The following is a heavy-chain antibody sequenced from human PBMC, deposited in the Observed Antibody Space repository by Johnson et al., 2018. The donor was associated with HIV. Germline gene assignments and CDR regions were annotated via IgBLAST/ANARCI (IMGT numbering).Heavy chain of an antibody. CDR2: ISYDGSNK. V-gene: IGHV3-30-3*02. CDR3: ANEPHLDAFDI. Sequence: QVQLMESGGGVVQPGRFLRLSCAASGFTFSTYAMHWVRQAPGKGLEWVAVISYDGSNKYYTDSVKGRFTISRDNSKNTLYLQMNSLRAEDMAVYYCANEPHLDAFDIWGQGTMVTVSS. CDR1: GFTFSTYA. J-gene: IGHJ3*02.